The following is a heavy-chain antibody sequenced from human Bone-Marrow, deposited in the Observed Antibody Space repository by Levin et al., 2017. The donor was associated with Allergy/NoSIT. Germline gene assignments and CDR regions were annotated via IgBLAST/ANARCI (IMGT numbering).Heavy chain of an antibody. CDR3: AKEGYCSGGSCRDDAFDI. Sequence: ASVKVSCAASGFTFTSYAMSWVRQAPGKGLEWVSTINDSGGNTYYADSLKGRFTISRDNSKNTLYLQMNSLRAEDTAVYYCAKEGYCSGGSCRDDAFDIWGQGTMVTVSS. J-gene: IGHJ3*02. D-gene: IGHD2-15*01. CDR2: INDSGGNT. CDR1: GFTFTSYA. V-gene: IGHV3-23*01.